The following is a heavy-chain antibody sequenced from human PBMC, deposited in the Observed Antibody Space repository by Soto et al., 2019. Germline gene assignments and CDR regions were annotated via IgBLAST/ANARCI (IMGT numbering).Heavy chain of an antibody. CDR3: ARDPGFGFGYSYAFAMDV. D-gene: IGHD5-18*01. CDR1: GYTFTSYD. J-gene: IGHJ6*02. V-gene: IGHV1-18*01. Sequence: GASVKVSCKASGYTFTSYDINWVRQGPGQGLEWMGWISGYNGNTHYEEKVQDRIKMTTDTSTSTTYLELRSLRSDDTAVYFCARDPGFGFGYSYAFAMDVWGQGTTVTVSS. CDR2: ISGYNGNT.